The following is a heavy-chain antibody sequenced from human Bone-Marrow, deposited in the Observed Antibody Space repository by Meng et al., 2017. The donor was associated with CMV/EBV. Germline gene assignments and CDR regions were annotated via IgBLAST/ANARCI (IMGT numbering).Heavy chain of an antibody. CDR3: AKHLRPGVYYCDY. J-gene: IGHJ4*02. CDR2: IYSGGST. D-gene: IGHD2-8*01. Sequence: GGSLRLSCAASGFTVSRNYMSWVRQAPGKGLEWVSVIYSGGSTYYADSVKGRFTISRDNSKNTLYLQMNSPRAEDTAVYYCAKHLRPGVYYCDYWGQGTLVTVSS. CDR1: GFTVSRNY. V-gene: IGHV3-53*01.